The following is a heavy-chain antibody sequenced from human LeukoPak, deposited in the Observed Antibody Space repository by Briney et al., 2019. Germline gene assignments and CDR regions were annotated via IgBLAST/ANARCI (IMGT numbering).Heavy chain of an antibody. CDR3: ARGRDYYGSGSRTLYYYYYYMDV. D-gene: IGHD3-10*01. Sequence: PSETLSLTCAVYGGSFSGYYWSWIRQPPGKGLEWIGEINHSGSTNYNPSLKSRVTISVDTSKNQFSLKLSSVTAADTAVYYCARGRDYYGSGSRTLYYYYYYMDVWGKGTTVTVSS. CDR2: INHSGST. CDR1: GGSFSGYY. J-gene: IGHJ6*03. V-gene: IGHV4-34*01.